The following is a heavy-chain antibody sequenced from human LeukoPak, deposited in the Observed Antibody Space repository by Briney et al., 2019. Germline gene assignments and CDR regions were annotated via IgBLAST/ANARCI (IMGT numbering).Heavy chain of an antibody. CDR1: GFTFSSYW. J-gene: IGHJ6*03. V-gene: IGHV3-7*01. CDR2: IKQDGSEK. CDR3: ARDEVGAARSPYYYYYYMDV. D-gene: IGHD6-6*01. Sequence: EGSLRLSCAASGFTFSSYWMSWVRQAPGKGLEWVANIKQDGSEKYYVDSVKGRFTISRDNAKNSLYLQMNSLRAEDTAVYYCARDEVGAARSPYYYYYYMDVWGKGTTVTVSS.